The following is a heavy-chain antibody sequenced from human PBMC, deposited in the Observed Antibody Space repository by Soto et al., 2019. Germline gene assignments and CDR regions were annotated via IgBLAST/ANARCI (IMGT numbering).Heavy chain of an antibody. CDR2: ISSSSSYI. D-gene: IGHD6-13*01. CDR1: GFTFSSYS. J-gene: IGHJ3*02. CDR3: AREDGKQRLVFGDALDI. V-gene: IGHV3-21*01. Sequence: GGSLRLSCAASGFTFSSYSMNWVRQAPGKGLEWVSSISSSSSYIYYADSVKGRFTISRDNAKNSLYLQMNSLRAEDTAVYYYAREDGKQRLVFGDALDIWGQGTMVTVSS.